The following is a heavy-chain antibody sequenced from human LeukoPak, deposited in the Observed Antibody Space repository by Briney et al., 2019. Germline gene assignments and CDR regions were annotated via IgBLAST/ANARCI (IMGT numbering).Heavy chain of an antibody. V-gene: IGHV1-69*05. CDR1: GGTFSSYA. CDR3: ARDPSNSSGRHEIFDY. J-gene: IGHJ4*02. D-gene: IGHD6-19*01. CDR2: IIPIFGTA. Sequence: GSSVKVSCKASGGTFSSYAISWVRQAPGQGLEWMGGIIPIFGTANYAQKFQGRVTMTTDTSTSTAYMELRSLKSDDSAVYYCARDPSNSSGRHEIFDYWGQGTLVPVSS.